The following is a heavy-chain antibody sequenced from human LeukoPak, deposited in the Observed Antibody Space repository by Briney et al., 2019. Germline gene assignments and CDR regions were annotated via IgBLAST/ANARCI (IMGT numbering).Heavy chain of an antibody. J-gene: IGHJ4*02. D-gene: IGHD6-6*01. CDR3: ARDGGLAPYSSSTPFDY. CDR2: IYSSGST. Sequence: GVSLILCCRASGCTGSYNYMSGVRQAQGKGLEWVTVIYSSGSTYYADSVKGRFTIFRDNSKNTLYLQMNSLRAEDTAVYYCARDGGLAPYSSSTPFDYWGQGTLVTVSS. V-gene: IGHV3-66*03. CDR1: GCTGSYNY.